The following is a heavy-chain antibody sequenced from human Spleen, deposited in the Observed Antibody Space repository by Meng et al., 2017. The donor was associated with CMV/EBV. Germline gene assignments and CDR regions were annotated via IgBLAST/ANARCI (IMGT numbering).Heavy chain of an antibody. J-gene: IGHJ5*02. V-gene: IGHV3-7*03. CDR1: GFTFSSYA. D-gene: IGHD3-10*01. CDR3: ARSRGGFDP. Sequence: GESLKISCAASGFTFSSYAMSWVRQAPGKGLEWVANIKQDGSERYYVDSVKGRFTISRDNSKNTLYLQMNSLRAEDTAVYYCARSRGGFDPWGQGALVTVSS. CDR2: IKQDGSER.